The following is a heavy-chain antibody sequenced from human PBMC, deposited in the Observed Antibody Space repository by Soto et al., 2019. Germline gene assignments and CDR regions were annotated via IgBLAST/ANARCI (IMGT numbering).Heavy chain of an antibody. CDR3: AKGLTGAPYYAMDV. CDR1: GFTFSSYA. Sequence: EVQLLESGGGLVQPGGSLRLSCAASGFTFSSYAMIWVRQAPGKGLEWVSAITGSGGRTYYADSVKGRFTISRDNSKNTLYLQMNSLRAEDTAVYYCAKGLTGAPYYAMDVWGQGTTVTVSS. J-gene: IGHJ6*02. V-gene: IGHV3-23*01. D-gene: IGHD7-27*01. CDR2: ITGSGGRT.